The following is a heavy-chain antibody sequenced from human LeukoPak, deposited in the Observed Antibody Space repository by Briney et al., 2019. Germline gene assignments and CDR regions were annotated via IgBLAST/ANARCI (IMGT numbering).Heavy chain of an antibody. CDR3: ASVEMATNGGWYFDL. J-gene: IGHJ2*01. Sequence: SETLSLTCTVSGGSISSYYWSWIRQPPGKGLEWIGYIYYSGSTNYNPSLKSRVTISVDTSKNQFSLKLSSVTAADTAVYYCASVEMATNGGWYFDLWGRGTLVTVSS. CDR2: IYYSGST. CDR1: GGSISSYY. V-gene: IGHV4-59*01. D-gene: IGHD5-24*01.